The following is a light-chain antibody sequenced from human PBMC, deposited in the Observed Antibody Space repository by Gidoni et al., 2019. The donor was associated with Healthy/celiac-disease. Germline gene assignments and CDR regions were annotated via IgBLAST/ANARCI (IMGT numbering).Light chain of an antibody. CDR1: QGIGIY. J-gene: IGKJ5*01. V-gene: IGKV1-16*01. Sequence: DIQLTQSPSSLSSSVGYRVPITWRASQGIGIYLAWFQQKPGKAPNSLIYDASSLQTGAPSSFSGSGSGTDFTLTISSLQHEDSATYYCQQYNTYPITLGQGTRLEIK. CDR3: QQYNTYPIT. CDR2: DAS.